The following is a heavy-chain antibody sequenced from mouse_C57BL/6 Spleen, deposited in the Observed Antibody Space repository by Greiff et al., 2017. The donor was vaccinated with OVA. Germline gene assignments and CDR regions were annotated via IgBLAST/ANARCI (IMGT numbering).Heavy chain of an antibody. D-gene: IGHD2-4*01. V-gene: IGHV6-6*01. J-gene: IGHJ3*01. CDR1: GFTFSDAW. CDR3: TLYYDYDGFAY. Sequence: EVMLVESGGGLVQPGGSMKLSCAASGFTFSDAWMDWVRQSPEHGLEWVAAISTKANNPASYYAVSVKGRFTISRDDSKSSVYLQMTSLRAEDTGIYYCTLYYDYDGFAYWGQGTLVTVSA. CDR2: ISTKANNPAS.